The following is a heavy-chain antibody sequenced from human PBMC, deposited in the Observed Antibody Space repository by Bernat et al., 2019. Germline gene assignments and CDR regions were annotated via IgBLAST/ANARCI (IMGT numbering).Heavy chain of an antibody. CDR1: GLTVNDFA. CDR2: ISYDGSNK. Sequence: QVQVVESGGGVVQPGRCLRRSCTASGLTVNDFAMYWVRQAPGKGLEWVAFISYDGSNKYYADSVKGRFAISRDISKSTLYLQMDSLRVEDTAVYYCAREGKYRSTWYPLDYWGQGTLVTVSS. CDR3: AREGKYRSTWYPLDY. J-gene: IGHJ4*02. V-gene: IGHV3-30*09. D-gene: IGHD6-13*01.